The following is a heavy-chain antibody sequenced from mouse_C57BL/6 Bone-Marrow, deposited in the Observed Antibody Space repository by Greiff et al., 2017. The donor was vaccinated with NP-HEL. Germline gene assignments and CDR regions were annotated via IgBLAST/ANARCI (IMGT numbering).Heavy chain of an antibody. V-gene: IGHV1-72*01. D-gene: IGHD4-1*01. CDR3: ARWALTGHFDY. Sequence: QVQLQQPGAELVKPGASVKLSCKASGYTFTSYWMHWVKQRPGRGLEWIGRIDPNSGGTKYNEKFKSKATLTVDKPSRSAYMQISSLTSEDSAVYYCARWALTGHFDYWGQGTTLTVSS. CDR2: IDPNSGGT. J-gene: IGHJ2*01. CDR1: GYTFTSYW.